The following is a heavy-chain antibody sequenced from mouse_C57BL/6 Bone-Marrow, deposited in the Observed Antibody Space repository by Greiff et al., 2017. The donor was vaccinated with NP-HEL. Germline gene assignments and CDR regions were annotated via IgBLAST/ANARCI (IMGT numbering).Heavy chain of an antibody. Sequence: QVQLKESGPGLVAPSQSLSITCTVSGFSLTSYAISWVRQPPGKGLEWLGVTWTGGGTNYNSALKSRLSISKDNSKSQVFLKMNSLQTDDTARYYCARSPKGYYYGSSPYWYFDVWGTGTTVTVSS. V-gene: IGHV2-9-1*01. CDR2: TWTGGGT. J-gene: IGHJ1*03. D-gene: IGHD1-1*01. CDR3: ARSPKGYYYGSSPYWYFDV. CDR1: GFSLTSYA.